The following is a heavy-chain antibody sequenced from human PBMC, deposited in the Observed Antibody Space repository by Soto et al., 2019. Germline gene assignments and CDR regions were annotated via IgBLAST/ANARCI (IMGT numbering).Heavy chain of an antibody. V-gene: IGHV4-30-2*01. J-gene: IGHJ6*02. CDR1: GGSISSGGYS. CDR3: ARRRGFPYYYGMDV. Sequence: QLLLQESGSGLVKPSQTLSLTCAVSGGSISSGGYSWSWIRQPPGKGLEWIGYIYHSGSTYYNPSLKSRVTISVDRSKNQFSLKLSSVTAADTAVYYCARRRGFPYYYGMDVWGQGTTVTVSS. CDR2: IYHSGST. D-gene: IGHD5-12*01.